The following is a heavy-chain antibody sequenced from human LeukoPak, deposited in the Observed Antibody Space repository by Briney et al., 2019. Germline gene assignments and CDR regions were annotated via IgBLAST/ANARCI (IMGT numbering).Heavy chain of an antibody. CDR3: AKGSPRSGRRKPHYYYYYMDV. CDR1: GFTFSNYA. Sequence: PGGSLRLSCTASGFTFSNYAMSWVRQAPGKGLEWVSTISGSDGSTYYADSVKGRFTISRDNSKNTLYLQMNSLRVEDTAVYYCAKGSPRSGRRKPHYYYYYMDVWGKGTTVTVSS. CDR2: ISGSDGST. V-gene: IGHV3-23*01. D-gene: IGHD1-26*01. J-gene: IGHJ6*03.